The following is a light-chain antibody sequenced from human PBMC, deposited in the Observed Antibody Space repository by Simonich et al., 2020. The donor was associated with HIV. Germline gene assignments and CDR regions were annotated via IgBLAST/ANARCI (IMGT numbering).Light chain of an antibody. V-gene: IGKV4-1*01. CDR2: WAS. CDR3: QQSYSTPPYT. CDR1: QSVLFSSNNKNY. J-gene: IGKJ2*01. Sequence: DIVMTQSPDSLAVSLGERATINCKSSQSVLFSSNNKNYLAWYQQKPGQPPKVLIYWASNRESGVPDRFSGSGSGTDFTLTISSLQAEDFATYYCQQSYSTPPYTFGQGTKLEIK.